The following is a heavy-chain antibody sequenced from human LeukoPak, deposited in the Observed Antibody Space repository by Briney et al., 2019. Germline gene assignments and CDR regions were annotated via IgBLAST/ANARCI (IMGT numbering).Heavy chain of an antibody. J-gene: IGHJ4*02. Sequence: SETLSLTCTVSGGSISSSSYYWGWIRQPPGKGLEWIGEINHSGSTNYNPSLKSRVTISVDTSKNQFSLKLSSVTAADTAVYYCARVRYFDWSHDYWGQGTLVTVSS. CDR2: INHSGST. CDR1: GGSISSSSYY. V-gene: IGHV4-39*07. D-gene: IGHD3-9*01. CDR3: ARVRYFDWSHDY.